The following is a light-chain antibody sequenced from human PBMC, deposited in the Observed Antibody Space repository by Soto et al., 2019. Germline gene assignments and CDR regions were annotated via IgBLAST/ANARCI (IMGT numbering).Light chain of an antibody. Sequence: DIVITQSPDSLAVPLGERATINCKSSQSVLRSPDNKNYLAWYQQKPGQPPRLLIYWASTRDSWVPDRVSGSRSVKDLIHTISSLQAEDVAFYSCQQSYGLPYTFGQGTKAEIK. V-gene: IGKV4-1*01. J-gene: IGKJ1*01. CDR3: QQSYGLPYT. CDR2: WAS. CDR1: QSVLRSPDNKNY.